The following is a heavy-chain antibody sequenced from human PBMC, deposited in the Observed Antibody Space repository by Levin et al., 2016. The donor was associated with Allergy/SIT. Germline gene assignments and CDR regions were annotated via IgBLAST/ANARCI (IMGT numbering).Heavy chain of an antibody. Sequence: ASVKVSCKASGYTFSNYFIHWVRQAPGQGLEWMGRINPSGGSTTYAQKFQGRVTMTRDTSTSTVYMELSSLRSEDTAVYSCARDFSRYGYLDYWGQGTLVTVSS. CDR3: ARDFSRYGYLDY. V-gene: IGHV1-46*01. D-gene: IGHD3-9*01. CDR1: GYTFSNYF. J-gene: IGHJ4*02. CDR2: INPSGGST.